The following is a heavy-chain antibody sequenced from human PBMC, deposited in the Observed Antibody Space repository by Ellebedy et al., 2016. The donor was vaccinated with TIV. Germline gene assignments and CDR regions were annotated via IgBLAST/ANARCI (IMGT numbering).Heavy chain of an antibody. V-gene: IGHV4-61*01. CDR3: ARSLGAFDI. CDR1: GGSVSSGSYY. D-gene: IGHD7-27*01. J-gene: IGHJ3*02. Sequence: SETLSLTXTVSGGSVSSGSYYWSWIRQPPGKGLEWIGYTYYSGSTNYNPSLKSRVTISVDTSKNQFSLKLSSVTAADTAVYYCARSLGAFDIWGQGTMVTVSS. CDR2: TYYSGST.